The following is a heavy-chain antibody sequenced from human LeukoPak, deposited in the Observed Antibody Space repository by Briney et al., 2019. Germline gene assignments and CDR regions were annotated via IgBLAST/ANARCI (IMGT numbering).Heavy chain of an antibody. CDR1: GFTVSTNY. CDR2: IYSGDST. Sequence: GGSLRLSCAASGFTVSTNYMSWVRQAPGKGLEWVSVIYSGDSTYYADSVKGRFTISRDNSKNTLYLQMNSLRPEDTAVYYCAKDYCSSTSCGFFDYWGQGTLVTVSS. V-gene: IGHV3-53*05. J-gene: IGHJ4*02. D-gene: IGHD2-2*01. CDR3: AKDYCSSTSCGFFDY.